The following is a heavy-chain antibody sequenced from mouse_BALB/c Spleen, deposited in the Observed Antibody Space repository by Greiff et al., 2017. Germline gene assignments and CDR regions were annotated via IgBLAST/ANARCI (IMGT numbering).Heavy chain of an antibody. Sequence: EVNVVESGGGLVQPGGSMKLSCVASGFTFSNYWMNWVRQSPEKGLEWVAEIRLKSNNYATHYAESVKGRFTISRDDSKSSVYLQMNNLRAEDTGIYYCTTHRSGAIDYWGQGTSVTVSS. D-gene: IGHD2-14*01. J-gene: IGHJ4*01. CDR1: GFTFSNYW. CDR3: TTHRSGAIDY. V-gene: IGHV6-6*02. CDR2: IRLKSNNYAT.